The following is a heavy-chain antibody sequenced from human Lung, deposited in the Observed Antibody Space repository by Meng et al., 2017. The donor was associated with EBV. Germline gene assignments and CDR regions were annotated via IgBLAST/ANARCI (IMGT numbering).Heavy chain of an antibody. Sequence: VQLVLAGAEAKEPWPSMKVSCKAAAYSFTIYDISWVRQAPGQGLEWMGWIIVKNGEAKSPQNFQGRVTMTTDTTTSTAYMELRGLTSDDTAVYYCARYVPNGSFWYFDFWGRGTLVTVSS. J-gene: IGHJ2*01. V-gene: IGHV1-18*01. CDR3: ARYVPNGSFWYFDF. CDR2: IIVKNGEA. CDR1: AYSFTIYD. D-gene: IGHD6-13*01.